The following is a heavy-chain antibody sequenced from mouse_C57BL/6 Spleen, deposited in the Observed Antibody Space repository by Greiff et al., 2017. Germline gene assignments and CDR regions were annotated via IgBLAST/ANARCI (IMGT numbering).Heavy chain of an antibody. Sequence: VQLQESGPELVKPGASVKISCKASGYAFSSSWMNWVKQRPGKGLEWIGRIYPGDGDTNYNGKFKGKATLTADKSSSTAYMQLSSLTSEDSAVYFCARDELRDYYAMDYWGQGTSVTVSS. CDR3: ARDELRDYYAMDY. CDR1: GYAFSSSW. V-gene: IGHV1-82*01. J-gene: IGHJ4*01. CDR2: IYPGDGDT. D-gene: IGHD1-1*01.